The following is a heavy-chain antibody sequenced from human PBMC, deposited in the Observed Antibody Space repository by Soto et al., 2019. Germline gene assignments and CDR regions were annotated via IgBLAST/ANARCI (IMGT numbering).Heavy chain of an antibody. CDR2: ISGSGGST. CDR3: ANGVEPAAISDY. V-gene: IGHV3-23*01. Sequence: EVQLLESGGGLVQPGGSLRLSCAASGFTFSSYAMSWVRQAPGKGLEWVSAISGSGGSTYYADSVKGRFTISRDNSKNPLYLQMNSLRAEDTAVYYCANGVEPAAISDYWGQGTLVTVSS. J-gene: IGHJ4*02. D-gene: IGHD2-2*02. CDR1: GFTFSSYA.